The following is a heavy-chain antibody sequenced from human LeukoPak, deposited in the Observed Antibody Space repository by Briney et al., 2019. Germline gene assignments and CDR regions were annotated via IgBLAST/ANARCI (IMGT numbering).Heavy chain of an antibody. Sequence: SETLSLTCAVYGGSFSGYYWSWIRQPPGKGLEWIGEINHSGSTNYNPSLKSRVTISVDTSKNQFSLKLSSVTAADTAVYYCARSRDTVTIDYWGQGTLVTVSS. CDR1: GGSFSGYY. D-gene: IGHD4-17*01. CDR3: ARSRDTVTIDY. V-gene: IGHV4-34*01. CDR2: INHSGST. J-gene: IGHJ4*02.